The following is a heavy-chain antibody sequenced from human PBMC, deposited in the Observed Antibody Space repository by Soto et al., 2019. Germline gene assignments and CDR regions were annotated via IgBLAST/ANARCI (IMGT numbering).Heavy chain of an antibody. D-gene: IGHD2-2*01. Sequence: QVQLQESGPGLVKPSQTLSLTCTVSGGSISSGGYYWSWIRQHPGKGLEWIGYIYYSGSTYYNPSLKSRVTISVDTSKNQFSLKLSSVTAADTAVYYCARVWVGDIVVVHAAMLRYFDLWGRGTLVTVSS. V-gene: IGHV4-31*03. CDR3: ARVWVGDIVVVHAAMLRYFDL. CDR1: GGSISSGGYY. J-gene: IGHJ2*01. CDR2: IYYSGST.